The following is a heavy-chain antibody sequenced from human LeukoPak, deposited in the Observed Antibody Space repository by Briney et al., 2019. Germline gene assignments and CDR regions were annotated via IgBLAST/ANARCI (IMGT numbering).Heavy chain of an antibody. D-gene: IGHD1-26*01. V-gene: IGHV1-18*01. CDR3: ARDSSGMYYSANAFDI. Sequence: ASVKVSCKASGYTFTNNGISWVRQAPGQGLEWMGWIGAYNGNTHYAQKFQGRVTMTTDKSTTTAYMELRSLRSDDTAVYYCARDSSGMYYSANAFDIWGQGTMVTVSS. J-gene: IGHJ3*02. CDR1: GYTFTNNG. CDR2: IGAYNGNT.